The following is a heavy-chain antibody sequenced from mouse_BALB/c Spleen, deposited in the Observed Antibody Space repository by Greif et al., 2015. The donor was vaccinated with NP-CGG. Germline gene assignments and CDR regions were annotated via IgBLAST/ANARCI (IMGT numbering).Heavy chain of an antibody. CDR1: GYTFTDYY. V-gene: IGHV1-84*02. Sequence: LAESGPELVKPAASVKISCKASGYTFTDYYINWVKQKPGQGLEWIGWIYPGSGNTKYNEKFKGKATLTVDTSSSTAYMQLSSLTSEDPAVYFCARRTGTEAMDYWGQGTSVTVSS. CDR3: ARRTGTEAMDY. J-gene: IGHJ4*01. CDR2: IYPGSGNT. D-gene: IGHD4-1*01.